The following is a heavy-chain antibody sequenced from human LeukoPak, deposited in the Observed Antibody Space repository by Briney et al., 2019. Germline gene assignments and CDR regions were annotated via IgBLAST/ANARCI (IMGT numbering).Heavy chain of an antibody. CDR1: GFTFSSYA. V-gene: IGHV3-30*04. CDR2: ISYDGSNK. J-gene: IGHJ4*02. Sequence: GGSLRLSCAASGFTFSSYAMHWVRQAPGKGLEWVAVISYDGSNKYYADSVKGRFTISGDNSKNTLFLQMNSLRAEDTAVFYCAKRSGYTTGWFFDFWGQGTLVTVSS. D-gene: IGHD6-19*01. CDR3: AKRSGYTTGWFFDF.